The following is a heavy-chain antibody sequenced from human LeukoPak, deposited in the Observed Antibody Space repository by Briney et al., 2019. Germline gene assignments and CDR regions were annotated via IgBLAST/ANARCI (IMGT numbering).Heavy chain of an antibody. CDR3: ARGIVLMVYANPTNYYYYCMDV. CDR2: INHSGST. Sequence: SETLSLTCAVYGGSFSGYYWSWIRQPPGKGLEWIGEINHSGSTNYNPSLKSRVTISVDTSKNQFSLKLSSVTAADTAVYYCARGIVLMVYANPTNYYYYCMDVWGKGTTVTVSS. J-gene: IGHJ6*03. V-gene: IGHV4-34*01. D-gene: IGHD2-8*01. CDR1: GGSFSGYY.